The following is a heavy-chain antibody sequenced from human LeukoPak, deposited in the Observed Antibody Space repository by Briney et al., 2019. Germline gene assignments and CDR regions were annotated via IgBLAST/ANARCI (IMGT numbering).Heavy chain of an antibody. CDR1: GGTFSSYA. D-gene: IGHD1-1*01. CDR2: IIPIFGTA. Sequence: ASVKVSCKASGGTFSSYAISWVRQAPGQGLEWMGGIIPIFGTANYAQKFQGRVTITADESTSTAYMEPSSLRSEDTAVYYCARVESLEGFDYWGQGTLVTVSS. V-gene: IGHV1-69*01. CDR3: ARVESLEGFDY. J-gene: IGHJ4*02.